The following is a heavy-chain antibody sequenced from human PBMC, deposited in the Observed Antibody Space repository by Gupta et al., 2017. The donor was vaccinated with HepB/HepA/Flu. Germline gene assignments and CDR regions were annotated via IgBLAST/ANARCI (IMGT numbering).Heavy chain of an antibody. D-gene: IGHD3/OR15-3a*01. J-gene: IGHJ5*02. CDR3: ARGMDGGWFDP. V-gene: IGHV3-73*01. CDR2: IRSKANSYVT. CDR1: GFTFRDST. Sequence: EVQLVESGGGLVQPGGSLKLSCAASGFTFRDSTLHWVRQASGKGLEWVARIRSKANSYVTAYATSVKGRFTISRDDSKNTAYVQMNSLKTDDTAVYYCARGMDGGWFDPRGQGTLVTVSS.